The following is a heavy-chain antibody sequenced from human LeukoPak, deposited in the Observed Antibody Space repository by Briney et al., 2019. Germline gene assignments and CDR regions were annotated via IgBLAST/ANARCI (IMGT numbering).Heavy chain of an antibody. CDR1: GYTFTNHY. D-gene: IGHD6-19*01. V-gene: IGHV1-46*01. CDR2: ISPSGGTT. J-gene: IGHJ4*02. Sequence: GASVKVSCKASGYTFTNHYIQWVRPAPGQGLEWMGTISPSGGTTTYAQKFQGRVTMTRDTSTNTVYMELYSLRSEDTAVFFCARDSSYWSLDCWGQGTLVTVSS. CDR3: ARDSSYWSLDC.